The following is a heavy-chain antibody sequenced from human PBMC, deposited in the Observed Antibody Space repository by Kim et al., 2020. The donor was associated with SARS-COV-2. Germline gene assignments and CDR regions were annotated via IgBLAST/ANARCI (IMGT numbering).Heavy chain of an antibody. CDR1: GGSFSGYY. V-gene: IGHV4-34*01. J-gene: IGHJ6*02. D-gene: IGHD3-10*01. Sequence: SETLSLTCAVYGGSFSGYYWSWIRQPPGKGLEWIGEINHSGSTNYNPSLKSRVTISVDTSKNQFSLKLSSVTAADTAVYYCARGDRLLLWFGELAYYYGMDVWGQGTTVTVSS. CDR2: INHSGST. CDR3: ARGDRLLLWFGELAYYYGMDV.